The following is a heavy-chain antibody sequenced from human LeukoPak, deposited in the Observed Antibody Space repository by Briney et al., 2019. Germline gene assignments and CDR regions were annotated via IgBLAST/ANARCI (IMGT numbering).Heavy chain of an antibody. CDR3: ARGFGSGGYYDY. Sequence: SETVSLTCRVSGGSISSYYWTWIRPPAGKGLAWIGRIYTSGSTNYNPSLKGRVTMSVDTSKNQFSLKLSSVTAADTAVYYCARGFGSGGYYDYWGQGTLVTVSS. CDR2: IYTSGST. J-gene: IGHJ4*02. V-gene: IGHV4-4*07. D-gene: IGHD3-22*01. CDR1: GGSISSYY.